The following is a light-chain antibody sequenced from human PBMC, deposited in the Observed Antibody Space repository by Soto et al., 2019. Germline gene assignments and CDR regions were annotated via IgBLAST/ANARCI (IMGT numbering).Light chain of an antibody. CDR1: QSVSSSY. Sequence: IVLTQSPATLSSSPGERATLSCGASQSVSSSYVAWYQQKSGQAPRLLIYGSFSRATGIPDRFSGSGSGTDFTLTISRLEPEDFAVYYCQQYGSLITFGQGTRLEIK. CDR2: GSF. CDR3: QQYGSLIT. J-gene: IGKJ5*01. V-gene: IGKV3-20*01.